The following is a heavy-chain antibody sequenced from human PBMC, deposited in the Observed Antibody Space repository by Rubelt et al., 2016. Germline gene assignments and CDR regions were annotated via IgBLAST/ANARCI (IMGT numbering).Heavy chain of an antibody. D-gene: IGHD5-12*01. J-gene: IGHJ4*02. CDR3: ARGNSGYDYGRDY. Sequence: QVQLVQSGAEVKKPGASVKVSCKASGYTFTGYYMHWVRQAPGQGLEWMGWINQNSGGTNYAQRFAGRFTMTRDTSVSTAYMELSRLASDDTAVYYCARGNSGYDYGRDYWGQGTLVTVSS. CDR1: GYTFTGYY. CDR2: INQNSGGT. V-gene: IGHV1-2*02.